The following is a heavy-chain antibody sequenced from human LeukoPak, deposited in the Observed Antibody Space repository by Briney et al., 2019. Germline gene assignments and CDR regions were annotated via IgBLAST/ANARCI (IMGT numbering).Heavy chain of an antibody. CDR2: IYHSGST. V-gene: IGHV4-4*02. CDR3: ARKGYTIGSVDY. CDR1: GGSISSSYW. D-gene: IGHD5-18*01. J-gene: IGHJ4*02. Sequence: SETLPLTCAVSGGSISSSYWWSWVRQAPGKGLEWIGEIYHSGSTNYNPSLKSRVTISVDKSKSQFSLKLSSVTAADTAVYYCARKGYTIGSVDYWGQGTLVTVSS.